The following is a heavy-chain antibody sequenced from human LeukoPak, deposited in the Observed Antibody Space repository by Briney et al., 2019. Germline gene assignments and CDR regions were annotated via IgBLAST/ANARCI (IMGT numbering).Heavy chain of an antibody. D-gene: IGHD3-22*01. CDR3: AGLGSSWPPKYYYDSSGYHRRGYFDY. V-gene: IGHV4-59*01. J-gene: IGHJ4*02. CDR1: GGSISSYY. Sequence: PSETLSLTCTVSGGSISSYYWSWIRQPPGKGLEWIGYIYYSGSTNYNPSLKSRVTISVDTSKNQFSLKLSSVTAADTAVYYCAGLGSSWPPKYYYDSSGYHRRGYFDYWGQGTLVTVSS. CDR2: IYYSGST.